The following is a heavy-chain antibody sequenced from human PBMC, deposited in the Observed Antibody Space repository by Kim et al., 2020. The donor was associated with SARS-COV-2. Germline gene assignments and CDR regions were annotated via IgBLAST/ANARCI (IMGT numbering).Heavy chain of an antibody. Sequence: TSYADSVKGRFTISRDNAKNTLYLQMNSLRAEDTAVYYCAREMVRGVFDPWGQGTLVTVSS. J-gene: IGHJ5*02. V-gene: IGHV3-74*01. D-gene: IGHD3-10*01. CDR2: T. CDR3: AREMVRGVFDP.